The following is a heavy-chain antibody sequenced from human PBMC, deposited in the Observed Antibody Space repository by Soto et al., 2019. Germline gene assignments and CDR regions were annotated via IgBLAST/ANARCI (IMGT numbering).Heavy chain of an antibody. CDR1: GFTFSSYW. CDR3: VRTSLVVAAATREDY. J-gene: IGHJ4*02. D-gene: IGHD2-15*01. CDR2: INSDGSST. V-gene: IGHV3-74*01. Sequence: EVQLVESGGGLVQPGKSLRLSCAASGFTFSSYWMHWVRQAPGKGLVWVSRINSDGSSTNYAGSVKGRFTISRVNVKNTLYLQMNSLRAEDTAVYYCVRTSLVVAAATREDYWGQGTLVTVSS.